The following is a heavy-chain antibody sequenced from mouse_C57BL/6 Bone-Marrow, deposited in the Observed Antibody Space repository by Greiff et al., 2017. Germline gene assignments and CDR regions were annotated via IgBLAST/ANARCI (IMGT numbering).Heavy chain of an antibody. V-gene: IGHV1-59*01. J-gene: IGHJ2*01. CDR3: AYDCLWDY. CDR1: GYTFTSYW. D-gene: IGHD6-1*01. Sequence: QVQLQQPGAELVRPGTSVKLSCKASGYTFTSYWMHWVKQRPGQGLEWIGVIDPSDSYTNYNQKFKGKATLTVDTSSCTASMQLNSLTAEDSAVYCSAYDCLWDYWGQGTTLTVSA. CDR2: IDPSDSYT.